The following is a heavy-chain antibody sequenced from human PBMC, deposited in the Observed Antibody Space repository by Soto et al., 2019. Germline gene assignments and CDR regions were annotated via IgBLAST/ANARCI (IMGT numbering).Heavy chain of an antibody. D-gene: IGHD3-22*01. V-gene: IGHV4-59*01. CDR1: GGRISGDH. CDR3: ASGFYDSRGYSEAFDS. Sequence: PSATLSLTCTFSGGRISGDHWNWLRQPPGKGLEWIAYVSSSGSTKYNPSLKSRVTISIDTTKNQFSLRLSSVTAADTAVYYCASGFYDSRGYSEAFDSWGQGTKFTVS. CDR2: VSSSGST. J-gene: IGHJ3*02.